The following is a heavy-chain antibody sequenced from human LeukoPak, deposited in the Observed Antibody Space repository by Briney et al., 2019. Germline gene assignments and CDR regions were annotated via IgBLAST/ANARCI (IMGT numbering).Heavy chain of an antibody. CDR3: ARAGFSGLDAFDI. D-gene: IGHD2/OR15-2a*01. CDR1: GGSFSGYY. V-gene: IGHV4-34*01. Sequence: SETLSLTCAVYGGSFSGYYWSWIRQPPGKGLEWIGEINHSGSTNYNPSLKSRVTISVDTSKNQFSLKLSSVTAADTAVYYCARAGFSGLDAFDIWGQGTMVTVSS. CDR2: INHSGST. J-gene: IGHJ3*02.